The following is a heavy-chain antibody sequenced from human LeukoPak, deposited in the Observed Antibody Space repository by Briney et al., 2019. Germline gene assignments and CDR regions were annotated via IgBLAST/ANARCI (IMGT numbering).Heavy chain of an antibody. CDR3: ARGQQPNDY. Sequence: GGSLRLSCAAPGFTVSSNYMSSVRHAPGEGLEWVSVIYSGCSTHYAGSVKGRFTISRDNAKNSLYLQMNSLRAEDTAVYYCARGQQPNDYWGQGTLVTVSS. CDR2: IYSGCST. V-gene: IGHV3-53*01. D-gene: IGHD6-13*01. CDR1: GFTVSSNY. J-gene: IGHJ4*02.